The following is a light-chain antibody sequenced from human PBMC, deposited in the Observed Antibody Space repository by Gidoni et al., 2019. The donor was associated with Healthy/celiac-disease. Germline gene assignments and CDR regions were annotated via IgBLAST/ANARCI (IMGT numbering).Light chain of an antibody. CDR2: DVS. CDR3: CSYAGSYTIRV. V-gene: IGLV2-11*01. J-gene: IGLJ3*02. Sequence: QSALTQPRSVSGSPGHSLTISCTGTSSDVGGYNYVSWYQQHPGKAPKLMIYDVSKRPSGVPDRFSGSKSGNTAALTITGLQAEDEADYYCCSYAGSYTIRVFGGGTKLTVL. CDR1: SSDVGGYNY.